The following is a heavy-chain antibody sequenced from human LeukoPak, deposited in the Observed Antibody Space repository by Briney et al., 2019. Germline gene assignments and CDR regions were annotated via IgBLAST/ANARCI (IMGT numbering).Heavy chain of an antibody. V-gene: IGHV3-9*01. Sequence: PGGSLRLSCAASGFTFDDYTMHWVRQAPGKGLEWVSGISWNSGSIGYADSVKGRFTISRDNAKNSLYLQMNSLRAEDTALYYCAKDMGQQLVGNLDYWGQGTLVTVSS. CDR3: AKDMGQQLVGNLDY. J-gene: IGHJ4*02. CDR2: ISWNSGSI. CDR1: GFTFDDYT. D-gene: IGHD6-13*01.